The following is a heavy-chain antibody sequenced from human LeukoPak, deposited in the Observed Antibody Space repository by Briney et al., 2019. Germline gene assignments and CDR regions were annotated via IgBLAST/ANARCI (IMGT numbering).Heavy chain of an antibody. J-gene: IGHJ6*03. CDR2: INHSGNT. V-gene: IGHV4-34*01. CDR3: ASVCSGIVVVAATTPYYYMDV. D-gene: IGHD2-2*01. Sequence: PSETLCLTCAFYSGSFRGYYWSGSREPPGKGGEWSGEINHSGNTNHNPALKRQVTISVDTTKNHCSLKLRSWTAADTALYYSASVCSGIVVVAATTPYYYMDVCGKGATVTAS. CDR1: SGSFRGYY.